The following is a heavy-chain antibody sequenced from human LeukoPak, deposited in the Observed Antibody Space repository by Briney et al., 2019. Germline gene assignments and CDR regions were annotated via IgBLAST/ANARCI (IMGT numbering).Heavy chain of an antibody. Sequence: GGSLRLSCAASGFTVSSNYVSWVRQAPGKGLEWVSVIYSGGSTYYADSVKGRFTISRHNSKNTLYLQMNSLRAEDTAVYYCARGLYDFWSGYYPYYYYGMDVWGQGTTVTVSS. J-gene: IGHJ6*02. CDR2: IYSGGST. CDR1: GFTVSSNY. V-gene: IGHV3-53*04. D-gene: IGHD3-3*01. CDR3: ARGLYDFWSGYYPYYYYGMDV.